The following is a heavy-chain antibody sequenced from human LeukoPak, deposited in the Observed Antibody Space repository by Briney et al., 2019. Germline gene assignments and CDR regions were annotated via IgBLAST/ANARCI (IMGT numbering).Heavy chain of an antibody. V-gene: IGHV4-39*07. CDR3: ARTDSSGYPHIDY. CDR1: GGSISSSSYY. D-gene: IGHD3-22*01. Sequence: SETLSLTCTVSGGSISSSSYYWGWIRQPPGKGLEWIGEINHSGSTNYNPSLKSRVTISVDTSKNQFSLKLSSVTAADTAVYYCARTDSSGYPHIDYWGQGTLVTVSS. CDR2: INHSGST. J-gene: IGHJ4*02.